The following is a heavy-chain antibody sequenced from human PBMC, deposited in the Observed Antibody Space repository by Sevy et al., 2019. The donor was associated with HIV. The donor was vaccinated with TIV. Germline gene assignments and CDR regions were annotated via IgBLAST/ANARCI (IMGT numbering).Heavy chain of an antibody. CDR2: FYPGDSDT. CDR3: ASPGYYDSSGYFY. Sequence: GESLKISCKGSGYSFTNYWIGWVRQMSGKGLEWMGIFYPGDSDTRYSPSFQGQVTISADKSISTAYLQWSSLKASDTAMYYCASPGYYDSSGYFYWGQGTLVTVSS. CDR1: GYSFTNYW. D-gene: IGHD3-22*01. V-gene: IGHV5-51*01. J-gene: IGHJ4*02.